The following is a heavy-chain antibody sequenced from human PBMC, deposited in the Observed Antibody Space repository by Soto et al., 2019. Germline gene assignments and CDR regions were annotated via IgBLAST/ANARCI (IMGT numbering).Heavy chain of an antibody. CDR1: GFTFNRHA. Sequence: PWGSLRLSCTASGFTFNRHARTWVRQGPGKGLVWVSRISTDGSSTNYADSVKGRFTISRDNAKSTLYLQMNSLRAEDTAVYYCASATGSNYPFDYWGQGSLVTVSS. CDR3: ASATGSNYPFDY. CDR2: ISTDGSST. V-gene: IGHV3-74*01. J-gene: IGHJ4*02. D-gene: IGHD4-4*01.